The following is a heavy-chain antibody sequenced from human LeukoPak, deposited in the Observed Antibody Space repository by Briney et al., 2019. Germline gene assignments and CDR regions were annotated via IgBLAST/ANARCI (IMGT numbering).Heavy chain of an antibody. D-gene: IGHD3-3*01. CDR3: ASRDRGYYSAMDV. Sequence: GGSLRLSCAASGFTVSSNFMSWARQAPGKGLEWVSVIKSDGTTYYADSVRGRFTISRDNSKNTLYLQMNSLRAEDTAVYYCASRDRGYYSAMDVWGQGTTVTVSS. J-gene: IGHJ6*02. V-gene: IGHV3-66*01. CDR1: GFTVSSNF. CDR2: IKSDGTT.